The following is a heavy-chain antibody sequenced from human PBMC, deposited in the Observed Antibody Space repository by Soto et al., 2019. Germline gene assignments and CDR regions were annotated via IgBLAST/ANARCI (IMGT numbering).Heavy chain of an antibody. D-gene: IGHD6-13*01. CDR3: ARRPRTYLIAAAGNIDSWFDP. Sequence: PSETLSLTCTVSGGSISSSSYYWGWIRQPPGKGLEWIGSIYYSGSTYYNPSLKSRVTISVDTSKNQFSLKLSSVTAADTAVYYCARRPRTYLIAAAGNIDSWFDPWGQGTLVTVSS. V-gene: IGHV4-39*01. CDR1: GGSISSSSYY. J-gene: IGHJ5*02. CDR2: IYYSGST.